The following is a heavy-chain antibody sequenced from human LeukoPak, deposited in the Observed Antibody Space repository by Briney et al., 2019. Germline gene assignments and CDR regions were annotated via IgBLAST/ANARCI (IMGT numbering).Heavy chain of an antibody. CDR2: IYHSGST. D-gene: IGHD3/OR15-3a*01. CDR1: GYSISSGYY. CDR3: SPWYMILRYFDY. Sequence: SETLSLTCTVSGYSISSGYYWGWIRQPPGKGLEWIGYIYHSGSTYYNPSLKSRVTISVDTSKNQFSLKLSSVTAADTAVYYCSPWYMILRYFDYWGQGTLVTVSS. J-gene: IGHJ4*02. V-gene: IGHV4-38-2*02.